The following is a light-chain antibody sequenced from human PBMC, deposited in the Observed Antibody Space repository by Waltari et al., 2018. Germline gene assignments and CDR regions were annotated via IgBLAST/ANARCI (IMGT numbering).Light chain of an antibody. CDR2: DDG. Sequence: PGQTARISCDGNNIGSKNVHWYQQKPGQAPVLVVYDDGDRPSGIPERFSGSNSGNTATLTISRVDAGDEADYYCQVWDSSSDHYVFGTVTKVTVL. J-gene: IGLJ1*01. CDR3: QVWDSSSDHYV. V-gene: IGLV3-21*02. CDR1: NIGSKN.